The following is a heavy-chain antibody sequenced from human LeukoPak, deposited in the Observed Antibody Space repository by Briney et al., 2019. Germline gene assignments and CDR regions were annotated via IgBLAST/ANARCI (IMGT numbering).Heavy chain of an antibody. J-gene: IGHJ6*03. V-gene: IGHV3-30*02. D-gene: IGHD3-10*01. CDR3: AKDSAFYYIDV. Sequence: SCKASGGTFSSYAISWVRQAPGQGLEWVAFIRYNGNNQYYADSVKGRFTISRDNSKNTLYLQMNSLKGDDTAVYYCAKDSAFYYIDVWGKGTTVIISS. CDR2: IRYNGNNQ. CDR1: GGTFSSYA.